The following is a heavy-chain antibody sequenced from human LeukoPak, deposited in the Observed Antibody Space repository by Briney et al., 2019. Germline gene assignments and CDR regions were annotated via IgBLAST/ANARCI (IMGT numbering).Heavy chain of an antibody. Sequence: SETLSLTCTVSGGSISSSSYYWGWIRQPPGKGLERIGSIYYSGSTYYNPSLKSRVTISVDTSKNQFSLKLSSVTAADTAVYYCARRTYSGYSSPFDYWGQGTLVTVSS. D-gene: IGHD6-19*01. CDR3: ARRTYSGYSSPFDY. J-gene: IGHJ4*02. CDR1: GGSISSSSYY. CDR2: IYYSGST. V-gene: IGHV4-39*07.